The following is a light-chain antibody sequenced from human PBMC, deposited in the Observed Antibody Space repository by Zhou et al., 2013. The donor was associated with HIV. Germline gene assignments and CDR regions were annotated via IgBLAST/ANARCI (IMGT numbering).Light chain of an antibody. CDR2: AAS. V-gene: IGKV1-8*01. Sequence: AIRMTQSPSSLSASTGDRVTITCRATQGIANDLAWYQQKSGKAPKLLIYAASTLQSGVPSRFNGSGSETDFTLTITCLQSEDFATYFCQQYYGYPTFGQGTKVEI. J-gene: IGKJ1*01. CDR3: QQYYGYPT. CDR1: QGIAND.